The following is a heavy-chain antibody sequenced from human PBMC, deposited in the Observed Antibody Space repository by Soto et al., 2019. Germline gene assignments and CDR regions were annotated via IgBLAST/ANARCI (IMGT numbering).Heavy chain of an antibody. CDR1: GYTFTSYD. Sequence: QVQLVQSGAEVKKPGASVKVSCKASGYTFTSYDINWVRQATGQGLEWMGWMNPNSGNTANAQKFLGRVTMTRNTSISTAYMQLCSLRSEDTAVYYCARERTRGFDPWGQGTLVTVSS. CDR3: ARERTRGFDP. V-gene: IGHV1-8*01. CDR2: MNPNSGNT. J-gene: IGHJ5*02.